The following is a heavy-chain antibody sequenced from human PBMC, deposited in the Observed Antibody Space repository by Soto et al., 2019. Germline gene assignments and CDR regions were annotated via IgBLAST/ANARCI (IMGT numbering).Heavy chain of an antibody. CDR3: ARDGELERRYYYYMDV. CDR2: IWYDGSNK. Sequence: GESLKISCAASGFTFSSYGMHWVRQAPGKGLEWVAVIWYDGSNKYYADSVKGRFTISRDNSKNTLYLQMNSLRAEDTAVYYCARDGELERRYYYYMDVWGKGTTVTVSS. CDR1: GFTFSSYG. V-gene: IGHV3-33*08. J-gene: IGHJ6*03. D-gene: IGHD1-1*01.